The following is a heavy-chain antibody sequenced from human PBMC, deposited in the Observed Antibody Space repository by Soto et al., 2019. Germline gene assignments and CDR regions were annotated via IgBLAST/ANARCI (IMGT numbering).Heavy chain of an antibody. Sequence: QVQLLQSGAEVREPGASVKVSCKTSGYTFTTYGIAWVRQAPGQGHEWMGWINTYNDNTKYAQKFQGRVTMTADTSTATVFLDLGGLRSDDSAVYYCATTLNPYDSRVYYLLKWGQCTLVSVSS. J-gene: IGHJ4*01. CDR1: GYTFTTYG. D-gene: IGHD3-22*01. CDR2: INTYNDNT. CDR3: ATTLNPYDSRVYYLLK. V-gene: IGHV1-18*01.